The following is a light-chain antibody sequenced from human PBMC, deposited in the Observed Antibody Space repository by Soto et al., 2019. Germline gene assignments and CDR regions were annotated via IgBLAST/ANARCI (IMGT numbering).Light chain of an antibody. J-gene: IGKJ4*01. Sequence: DVVMTQSPLSLPVTLGQPASISCRSSQSLVYSDGNTYLNWFHQRPGQSPRRLIYKVSNRDSGVPDRFSGSGSGTDFTLKISRVEADDVGVYYGMHGTYWPRLTFGGGTKVEIK. V-gene: IGKV2-30*01. CDR1: QSLVYSDGNTY. CDR2: KVS. CDR3: MHGTYWPRLT.